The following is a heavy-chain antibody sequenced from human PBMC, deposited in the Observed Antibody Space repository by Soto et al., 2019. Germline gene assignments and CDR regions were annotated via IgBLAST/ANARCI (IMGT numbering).Heavy chain of an antibody. J-gene: IGHJ5*02. Sequence: EVQLVETGGGLIQPGGSLRLSCAASGFSVSNNYMSCVRQAPGKGLEWVSIIHAGGSTYYADSVKGRFTISRDNSKNTVYLQMNGLRDEDTAMYYCASLAVAEGFDPWGQGTLVTVSS. CDR3: ASLAVAEGFDP. V-gene: IGHV3-53*02. CDR2: IHAGGST. D-gene: IGHD6-19*01. CDR1: GFSVSNNY.